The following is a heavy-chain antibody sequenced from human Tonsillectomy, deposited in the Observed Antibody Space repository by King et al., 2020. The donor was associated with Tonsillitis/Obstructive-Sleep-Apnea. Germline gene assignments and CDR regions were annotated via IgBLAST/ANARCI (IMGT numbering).Heavy chain of an antibody. CDR2: INHSGST. D-gene: IGHD2-21*02. CDR3: ARGREGVTPRGYFYYMDV. Sequence: VQLQQWGAGLLKPSETLSLTCAVYGGSFSDYYWSWIRQPPGKGLEWIGEINHSGSTNYNPSLKSRVTISVDTSKGQVSLKLSSVTAADTAVYYCARGREGVTPRGYFYYMDVWGKGTTVTVSS. J-gene: IGHJ6*03. V-gene: IGHV4-34*01. CDR1: GGSFSDYY.